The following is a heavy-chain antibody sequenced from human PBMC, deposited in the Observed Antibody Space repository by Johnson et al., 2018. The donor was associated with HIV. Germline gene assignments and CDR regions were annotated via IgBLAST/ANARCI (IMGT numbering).Heavy chain of an antibody. V-gene: IGHV3-7*01. CDR3: AREKSYYYDSSGYPDTFDI. J-gene: IGHJ3*02. D-gene: IGHD3-22*01. CDR1: GFTLSRYW. CDR2: IKQDGSEK. Sequence: VQLVESGGGLVQPGGSVRLSCATSGFTLSRYWMSWVRQAPEKGLEWVANIKQDGSEKYYADSVKGRFTISRDTSKNTLYLQMNSLRAEDTAVYYCAREKSYYYDSSGYPDTFDIWGQGTMVIVSS.